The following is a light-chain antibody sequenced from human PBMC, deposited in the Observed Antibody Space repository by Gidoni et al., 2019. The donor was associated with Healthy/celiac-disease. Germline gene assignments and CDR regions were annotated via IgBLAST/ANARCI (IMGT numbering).Light chain of an antibody. CDR1: QSVLYSSNNKNY. J-gene: IGKJ3*01. CDR2: WAS. CDR3: QQYYSTPLT. Sequence: VSLGEWATINCKSSQSVLYSSNNKNYLAWYQQKPGQPPKLLIYWASTRESGVPDRFSGSGSGTDFTLTISSLQAEDVAVYYCQQYYSTPLTFGPGTKVDIK. V-gene: IGKV4-1*01.